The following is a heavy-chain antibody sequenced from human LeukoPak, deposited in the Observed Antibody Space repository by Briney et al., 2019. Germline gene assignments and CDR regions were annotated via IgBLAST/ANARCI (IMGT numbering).Heavy chain of an antibody. CDR2: IIPIFGTA. D-gene: IGHD6-13*01. CDR3: ARDRRRTEQLVFLNWFDP. V-gene: IGHV1-69*05. J-gene: IGHJ5*02. Sequence: GASVKVSCKASGGTFSSYAISWVRQAPGQGLEWMGGIIPIFGTANYAQKFQGRVTIATDESTSTAYMELSSLRSEDTAVYYCARDRRRTEQLVFLNWFDPWGQGTLVTVSS. CDR1: GGTFSSYA.